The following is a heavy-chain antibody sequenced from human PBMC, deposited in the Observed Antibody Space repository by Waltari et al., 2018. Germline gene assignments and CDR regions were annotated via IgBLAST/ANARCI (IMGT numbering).Heavy chain of an antibody. Sequence: EVQLVESGGGLVQPGGSLRLSCEASEFTFSLYGMHWVRQVPGKGLEWVSRSNSDGSSISYADSVKGRFTISKDNARNTVYLQMNSLRAEDTAIYYCARGARRTSQTTGWWYFDLWGRGTLLTVSS. CDR3: ARGARRTSQTTGWWYFDL. J-gene: IGHJ2*01. V-gene: IGHV3-74*01. CDR1: EFTFSLYG. CDR2: SNSDGSSI. D-gene: IGHD4-17*01.